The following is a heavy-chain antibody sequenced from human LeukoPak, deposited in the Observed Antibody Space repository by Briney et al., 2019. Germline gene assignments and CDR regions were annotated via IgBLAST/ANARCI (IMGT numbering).Heavy chain of an antibody. Sequence: PGGSLRLSCADSGFIFSNYWMSWVRQAPGKGLEWVANMNEDGSQVYYVGSVKGRFTISRDNAKSSLYLQMNSLRAEDTAVYYCATHSGFRHHYWGQGTLVTVSS. D-gene: IGHD5-18*01. J-gene: IGHJ4*02. V-gene: IGHV3-7*01. CDR1: GFIFSNYW. CDR3: ATHSGFRHHY. CDR2: MNEDGSQV.